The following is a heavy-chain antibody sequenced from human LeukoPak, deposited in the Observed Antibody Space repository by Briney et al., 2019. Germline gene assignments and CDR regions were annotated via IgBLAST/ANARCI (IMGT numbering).Heavy chain of an antibody. V-gene: IGHV3-74*01. CDR3: ARPTKEGSSWYWWFDP. J-gene: IGHJ5*02. D-gene: IGHD6-13*01. CDR1: GFTFSSYW. Sequence: GGSLRLSCAASGFTFSSYWMHWVRQAPGKGLVWVSRINNDGSSTSYADSVKGRFTISRDKAKNTLYLQMNSLRAEDTAVYYCARPTKEGSSWYWWFDPWGQGTLVNVSS. CDR2: INNDGSST.